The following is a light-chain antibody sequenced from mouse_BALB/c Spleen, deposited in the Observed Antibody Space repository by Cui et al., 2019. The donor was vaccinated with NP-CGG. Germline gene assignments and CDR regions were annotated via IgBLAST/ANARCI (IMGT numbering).Light chain of an antibody. CDR3: ALCYSNHWV. J-gene: IGLJ1*01. CDR2: GTN. V-gene: IGLV1*01. Sequence: QAGVTQETALTTLPGETVTLTCPSSIGTVTTINYANWVQEKPNHLFTGLMGGTNNRTPGVPAKFSGSLIGNKAALTITGAQTENEAIYFCALCYSNHWVFGGGTKLTVL. CDR1: IGTVTTINY.